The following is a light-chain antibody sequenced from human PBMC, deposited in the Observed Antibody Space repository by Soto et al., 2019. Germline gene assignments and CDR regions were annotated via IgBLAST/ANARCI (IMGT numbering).Light chain of an antibody. CDR1: SSNIGTNY. J-gene: IGLJ3*02. CDR2: TSD. CDR3: AAWDDSLSGPNWI. V-gene: IGLV1-47*01. Sequence: QPVLTQPPSASGTPGQRVTISCSGSSSNIGTNYIYWYQHLPGVAPKLLIYTSDQRPSGVPDRFSGSKSGTSASLAISGLRSEDEADYYCAAWDDSLSGPNWIFGGGTKVTV.